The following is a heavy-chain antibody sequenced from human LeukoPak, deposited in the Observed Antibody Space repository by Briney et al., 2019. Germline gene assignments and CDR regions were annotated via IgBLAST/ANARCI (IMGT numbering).Heavy chain of an antibody. J-gene: IGHJ5*02. CDR2: MNPNSGNT. CDR1: GYTFTSYD. D-gene: IGHD4-17*01. CDR3: ARAGYYTTTVTTILGWFDP. V-gene: IGHV1-8*01. Sequence: GASVKVSCEASGYTFTSYDINWVRQATGQGLEWMGWMNPNSGNTGYAQKFQGRVTMTRNTSISTAYMELSSLRSEDTAVYYCARAGYYTTTVTTILGWFDPWGQGTLVTVSS.